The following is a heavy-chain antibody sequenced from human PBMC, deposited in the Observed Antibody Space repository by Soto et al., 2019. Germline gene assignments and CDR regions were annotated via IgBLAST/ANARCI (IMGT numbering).Heavy chain of an antibody. CDR3: VQSQNWDSGDVSFDY. CDR1: GFSFDGFSFADYA. D-gene: IGHD1-7*01. V-gene: IGHV3-9*01. Sequence: EVQLVDSGGDLVQPGRSLRLSCAASGFSFDGFSFADYAMHWVRQGPGKGLEWVSGITWNSGKTAYADFVQGRFTISRDNAKSSLFLQMNSLSPEDTALYYCVQSQNWDSGDVSFDYWGQGTLVTVSS. J-gene: IGHJ4*02. CDR2: ITWNSGKT.